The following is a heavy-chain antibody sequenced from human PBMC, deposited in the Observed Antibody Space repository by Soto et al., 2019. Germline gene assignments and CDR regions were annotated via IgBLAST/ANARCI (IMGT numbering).Heavy chain of an antibody. D-gene: IGHD3-9*01. J-gene: IGHJ6*03. CDR1: GFTFSSYG. CDR3: ARDGSTYYDILTGYYGRSGHQGNYYYYYMDV. V-gene: IGHV3-33*01. Sequence: GGSLRLSCAASGFTFSSYGMHWVRQAPGKGLEWVAVIWYDGSNKYYADSVKGRFTISRDNSKNTLYLQMNSLRAEDMAVYYCARDGSTYYDILTGYYGRSGHQGNYYYYYMDVWGKGTTVTVSS. CDR2: IWYDGSNK.